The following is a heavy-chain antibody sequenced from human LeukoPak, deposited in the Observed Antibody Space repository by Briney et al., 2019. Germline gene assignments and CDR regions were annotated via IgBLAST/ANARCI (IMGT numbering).Heavy chain of an antibody. Sequence: ASVKVSCKASGYTFTAHYIHWVRQAPGQGLECMGWINPNTGGTNYAQKFQGTFTMTRDTSISTAYMELSRLTSDATAVYYCARKSGDDYFDYWGQGTLVTVSS. D-gene: IGHD1-26*01. CDR1: GYTFTAHY. CDR3: ARKSGDDYFDY. V-gene: IGHV1-2*02. CDR2: INPNTGGT. J-gene: IGHJ4*02.